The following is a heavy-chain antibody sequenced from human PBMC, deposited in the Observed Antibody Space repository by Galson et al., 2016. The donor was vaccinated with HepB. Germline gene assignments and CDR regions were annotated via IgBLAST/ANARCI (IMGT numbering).Heavy chain of an antibody. J-gene: IGHJ4*02. V-gene: IGHV4-31*03. D-gene: IGHD4-17*01. CDR3: ATDSRYGDPGFFDH. CDR1: GDSIDSLSYH. CDR2: ISKSGST. Sequence: TLSLTCSVSGDSIDSLSYHWTWIRQVPGKGLEWIGYISKSGSTNYNPSLKGRLTLSIDTSKNGFSVRLTSVTAADTAFYYCATDSRYGDPGFFDHWGLGTLVTVSS.